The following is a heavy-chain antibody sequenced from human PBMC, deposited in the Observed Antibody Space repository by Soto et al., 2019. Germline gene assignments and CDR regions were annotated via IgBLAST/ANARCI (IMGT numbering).Heavy chain of an antibody. CDR3: ARQQYTVVTAFDV. D-gene: IGHD2-15*01. V-gene: IGHV4-59*02. Sequence: QVQLQESGPGLVKTSDTLSLTCTVSGGSVTPYYWGWIRQSPGEGLEWIGYVSYSGKTGYNPSLKTRVSMSIDTSKNEFSLKLTSLTAADAATYYCARQQYTVVTAFDVWGQGTTVAVSS. CDR2: VSYSGKT. CDR1: GGSVTPYY. J-gene: IGHJ3*01.